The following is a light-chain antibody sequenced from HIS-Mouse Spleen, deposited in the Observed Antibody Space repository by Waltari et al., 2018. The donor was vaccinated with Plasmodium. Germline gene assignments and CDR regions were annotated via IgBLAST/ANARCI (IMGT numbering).Light chain of an antibody. V-gene: IGKV1-33*01. CDR3: QQYDNLPPLFT. Sequence: DIQMTQSPSSLSASVGDRVTITCQASQDISNYLNWYQQKPGKAPKLLSYVASNLETGVPSRFSGSGSGTDFTCTISSLQPEDIATYYCQQYDNLPPLFTFGPGTKVDIK. CDR1: QDISNY. J-gene: IGKJ3*01. CDR2: VAS.